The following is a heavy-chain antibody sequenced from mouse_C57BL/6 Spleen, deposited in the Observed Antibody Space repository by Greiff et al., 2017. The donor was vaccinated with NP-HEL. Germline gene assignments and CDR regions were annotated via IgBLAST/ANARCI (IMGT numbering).Heavy chain of an antibody. Sequence: QVQLQEPGAELVKPGASVKLSCKASGYTFTSYWMQWVRQRPGQGLEGIGEIDPCDSYTNYKKKFKGKATFTVDTSSSTAYMQLSSLTSEDSAVYYCARSGYSNSFEDYWGPGTTLTVSS. V-gene: IGHV1-50*01. D-gene: IGHD2-5*01. CDR3: ARSGYSNSFEDY. J-gene: IGHJ2*01. CDR2: IDPCDSYT. CDR1: GYTFTSYW.